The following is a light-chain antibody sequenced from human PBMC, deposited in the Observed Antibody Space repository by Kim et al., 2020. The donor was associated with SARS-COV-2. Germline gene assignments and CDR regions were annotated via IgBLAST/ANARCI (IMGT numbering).Light chain of an antibody. J-gene: IGKJ4*01. Sequence: DIQMTQSPSSVSASVGDRVTITCRSSQDISNWLAWYQQKPGEAPKLLIYGASRLQSGVPSRFSGSRSGTTFTLTISNLQPEDLATYYCQQASSFPLTFGGGTKVDIK. CDR3: QQASSFPLT. CDR2: GAS. CDR1: QDISNW. V-gene: IGKV1-12*01.